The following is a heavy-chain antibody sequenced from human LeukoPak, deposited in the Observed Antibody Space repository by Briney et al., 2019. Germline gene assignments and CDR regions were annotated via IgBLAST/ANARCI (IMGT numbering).Heavy chain of an antibody. D-gene: IGHD3-10*01. CDR1: GLTFSSYG. CDR2: ISYDGSNK. J-gene: IGHJ4*02. V-gene: IGHV3-30*18. CDR3: AKVRSGLLWFGEPFDY. Sequence: GGSLRLSCAASGLTFSSYGIHWLRQAPGKGVEGVAVISYDGSNKYYADSVKGRFTIARDNSKNTLYLQMNSLRAEDTAVYYCAKVRSGLLWFGEPFDYWGQGTLVTVSS.